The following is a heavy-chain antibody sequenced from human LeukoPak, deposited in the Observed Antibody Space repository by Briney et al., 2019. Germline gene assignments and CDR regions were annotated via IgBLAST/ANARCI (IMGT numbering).Heavy chain of an antibody. V-gene: IGHV3-11*04. Sequence: GGLRLSCAASGFTFSDYYMSWIRQAPGKGLEWVSYISSSGSTIYYADSVKGRFTISRDNAKNSLYLQMNSLRAEDTAVYYCASSATRPRGTLWGQGTLVTVSS. J-gene: IGHJ4*02. D-gene: IGHD1-26*01. CDR3: ASSATRPRGTL. CDR1: GFTFSDYY. CDR2: ISSSGSTI.